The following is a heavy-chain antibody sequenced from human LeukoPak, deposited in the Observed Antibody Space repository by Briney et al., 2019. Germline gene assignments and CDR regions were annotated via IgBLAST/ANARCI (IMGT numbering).Heavy chain of an antibody. CDR2: IWYDGSNK. Sequence: GGSLRLSCAASGFTFSSYGMHWVRQAPGKGLEWVAVIWYDGSNKYYADSVKGRFTVSRDNSKNTLYLQMNSLRAEDTAVYYCAKEGIGYCSSTSCYSDYWGQGTLVTVSS. CDR3: AKEGIGYCSSTSCYSDY. D-gene: IGHD2-2*03. J-gene: IGHJ4*02. V-gene: IGHV3-33*06. CDR1: GFTFSSYG.